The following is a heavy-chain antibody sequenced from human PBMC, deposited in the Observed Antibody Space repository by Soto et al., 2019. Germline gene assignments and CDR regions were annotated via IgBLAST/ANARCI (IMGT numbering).Heavy chain of an antibody. V-gene: IGHV4-59*01. CDR2: IYYSGST. J-gene: IGHJ4*02. Sequence: QVQLQESGPGLVKPSETLSLTCTVSGGSISSYYWSWIRQPPGKGLEWIGYIYYSGSTNYNPSLKSRVTISVDTSKNQFSLKLSSVTAADTAVYYCASRHHSGSYQNYFDYWGQGTLVTVSS. CDR3: ASRHHSGSYQNYFDY. CDR1: GGSISSYY. D-gene: IGHD1-26*01.